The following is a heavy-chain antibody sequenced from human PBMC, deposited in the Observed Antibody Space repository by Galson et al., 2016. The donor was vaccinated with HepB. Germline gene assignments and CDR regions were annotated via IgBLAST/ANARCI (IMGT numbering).Heavy chain of an antibody. V-gene: IGHV4-59*12. CDR3: ARVPPRYYYYYGMDV. CDR1: GGSMRSYY. J-gene: IGHJ6*02. CDR2: VYQSGST. Sequence: ETLSLTCTVSGGSMRSYYWSWIRQSPGKGLEWIGEVYQSGSTNYSPSLKSRVTISIDKSKNQFSLKLTSVTAADAAVYYCARVPPRYYYYYGMDVWGQGTTVTVSS.